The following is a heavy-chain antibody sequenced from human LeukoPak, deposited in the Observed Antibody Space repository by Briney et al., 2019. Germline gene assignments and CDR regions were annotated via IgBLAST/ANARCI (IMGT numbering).Heavy chain of an antibody. CDR3: ARDRAERNWTYHTLFDY. V-gene: IGHV3-74*01. Sequence: GGSLRLSCTASGFTFRDYWMHWIRQTPREGLVWVSRVNGDETSRAYADSVEGRFTISRDNAKNTLYLQIDSLRAEDSAIYYRARDRAERNWTYHTLFDYWGQGTPVTVSS. CDR1: GFTFRDYW. D-gene: IGHD3/OR15-3a*01. CDR2: VNGDETSR. J-gene: IGHJ4*02.